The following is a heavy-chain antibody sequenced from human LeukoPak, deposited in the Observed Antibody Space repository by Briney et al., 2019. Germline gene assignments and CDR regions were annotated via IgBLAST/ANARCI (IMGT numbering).Heavy chain of an antibody. V-gene: IGHV3-53*01. CDR1: GFTVSSNY. CDR3: ARDPYDILTGPPH. Sequence: HPGGSLRLSCAASGFTVSSNYMSWARQAPGKGLEWVSAIYSGGSTYYADSVKGRFTISRDSSKNTLYLQMNSLRAEDTAAYYCARDPYDILTGPPHWGQGTLVTVSS. J-gene: IGHJ4*02. D-gene: IGHD3-9*01. CDR2: IYSGGST.